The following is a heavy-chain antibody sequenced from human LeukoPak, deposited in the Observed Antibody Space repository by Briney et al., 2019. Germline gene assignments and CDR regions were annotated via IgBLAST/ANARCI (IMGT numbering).Heavy chain of an antibody. D-gene: IGHD4-23*01. V-gene: IGHV5-51*01. CDR2: IYPGDSDT. Sequence: GESLKISCKGSGYSFTSYWIGWVRQMPGKGLEWMGIIYPGDSDTRYSPSFQGQVTISADKSISTAYLQWSSLKASDTAMYYCARSDGGYGGNSGTFAFDYWGQGTRVTVSS. CDR3: ARSDGGYGGNSGTFAFDY. J-gene: IGHJ4*02. CDR1: GYSFTSYW.